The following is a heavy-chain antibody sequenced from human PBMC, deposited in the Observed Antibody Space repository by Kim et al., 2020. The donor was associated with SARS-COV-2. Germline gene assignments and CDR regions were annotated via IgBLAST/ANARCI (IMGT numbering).Heavy chain of an antibody. J-gene: IGHJ3*02. Sequence: QKFQGRVTMTRDTSTSTVYMELSSLRSEDTAVYYCARLWFGESSTDAFDIWGQGTMVTVSS. V-gene: IGHV1-46*01. D-gene: IGHD3-10*01. CDR3: ARLWFGESSTDAFDI.